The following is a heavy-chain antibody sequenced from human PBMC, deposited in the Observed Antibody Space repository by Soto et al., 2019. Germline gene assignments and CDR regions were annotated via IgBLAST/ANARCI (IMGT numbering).Heavy chain of an antibody. V-gene: IGHV2-5*01. CDR1: GFSLSTSGVG. J-gene: IGHJ5*02. D-gene: IGHD3-10*01. Sequence: SGPALVNRTQTLTLTCTFSGFSLSTSGVGVGWIRQPPGKALEWLALIYWNDDKRYSPSLKSRLTITKDTSKNQVVLTMTNMDPVDTATYYCAHSLITMVRGVDLNWFDPWGQGTLVTVSS. CDR2: IYWNDDK. CDR3: AHSLITMVRGVDLNWFDP.